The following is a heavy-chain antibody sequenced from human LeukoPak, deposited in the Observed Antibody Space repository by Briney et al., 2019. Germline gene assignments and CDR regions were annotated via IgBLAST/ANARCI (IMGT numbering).Heavy chain of an antibody. V-gene: IGHV1-2*02. Sequence: GASVKVSCKASGYTFTGYYMHWVRQAPGQGLEWMGWINPTTGGTNYAQKFQGRVTMTRDTSISTAYMELSRLRSDDTAVYYCAREISTSYYDILTGYEQARGWFDPWGQGTLVTVSS. CDR3: AREISTSYYDILTGYEQARGWFDP. CDR1: GYTFTGYY. CDR2: INPTTGGT. D-gene: IGHD3-9*01. J-gene: IGHJ5*02.